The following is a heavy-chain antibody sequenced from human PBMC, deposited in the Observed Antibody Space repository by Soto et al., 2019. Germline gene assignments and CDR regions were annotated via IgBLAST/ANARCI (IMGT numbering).Heavy chain of an antibody. D-gene: IGHD3-9*01. J-gene: IGHJ5*02. Sequence: SETLSLTCTVSGVSTSSYYWIWIRQPPGKGLEWIAYLHYNGNTNYNPSLKSRLTVSLDTSKNQFSLKLSSVTAADTAVYYCARVLTRSPSDPWGQGTLVTVSS. CDR1: GVSTSSYY. CDR3: ARVLTRSPSDP. CDR2: LHYNGNT. V-gene: IGHV4-59*01.